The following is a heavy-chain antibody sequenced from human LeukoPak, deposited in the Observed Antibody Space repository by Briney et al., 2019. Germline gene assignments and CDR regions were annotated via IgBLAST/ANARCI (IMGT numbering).Heavy chain of an antibody. J-gene: IGHJ4*02. CDR2: IIPIFGTA. V-gene: IGHV1-69*05. D-gene: IGHD2-8*01. CDR1: RVTFSSYA. CDR3: ARDLYCTNGVCPGGY. Sequence: ASVKVSCKASRVTFSSYAVSWGRQAPGQGLEWMGGIIPIFGTANYAQKFQGRVTITTDESTSTAYMELSSLRSEDTAVYYCARDLYCTNGVCPGGYWGQGTLVTVSS.